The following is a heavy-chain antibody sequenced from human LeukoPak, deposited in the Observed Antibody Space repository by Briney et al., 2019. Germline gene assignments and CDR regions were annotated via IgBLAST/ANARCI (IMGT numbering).Heavy chain of an antibody. Sequence: GGSLRLSCAASGFTFTTYWMHWVRQAPGKGLVWVSGINRDGSTPIYADSVRGRFTISRDNANNTLYLQMNSLRAEDTAVYYCARDFYTGHYWGQGTLVTVSS. CDR3: ARDFYTGHY. V-gene: IGHV3-74*01. D-gene: IGHD3-16*01. J-gene: IGHJ4*02. CDR1: GFTFTTYW. CDR2: INRDGSTP.